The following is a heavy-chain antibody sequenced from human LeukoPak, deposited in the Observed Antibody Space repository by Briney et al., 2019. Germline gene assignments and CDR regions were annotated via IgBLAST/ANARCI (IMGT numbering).Heavy chain of an antibody. J-gene: IGHJ4*02. CDR3: ARGGSYDFWSGLKVYAFDI. D-gene: IGHD3-3*01. Sequence: GGSLRLSCAASGFTVSSNYMSWVRQAPGKGLEWVSSISSSSSYIYYADSVKGRFTISRDNAKNSLYLQMNSLRAEDTAVYYCARGGSYDFWSGLKVYAFDIWGQGTLVTVSS. V-gene: IGHV3-21*01. CDR2: ISSSSSYI. CDR1: GFTVSSNY.